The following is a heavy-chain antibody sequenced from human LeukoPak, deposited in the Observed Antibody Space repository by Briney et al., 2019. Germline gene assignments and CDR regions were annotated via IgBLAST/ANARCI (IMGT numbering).Heavy chain of an antibody. D-gene: IGHD6-19*01. CDR1: GYTFTSYG. CDR3: AGVPSSGWYGRWFDP. Sequence: ASVKVSCKASGYTFTSYGISWVRQAPGQGLEWMGWISAYNGNTNYAQKLQGRVTMTTDTSTSTAYMELRSLRSDDTAVYYCAGVPSSGWYGRWFDPWGLGTLVTVSS. J-gene: IGHJ5*02. CDR2: ISAYNGNT. V-gene: IGHV1-18*01.